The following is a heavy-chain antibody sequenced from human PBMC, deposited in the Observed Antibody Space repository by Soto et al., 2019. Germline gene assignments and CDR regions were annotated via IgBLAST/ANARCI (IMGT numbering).Heavy chain of an antibody. D-gene: IGHD4-17*01. CDR3: ARNQPVTTLGY. Sequence: EVQLVETGGGLIQPGGSLRLSCAASGFTVSNNSMSWVRQAPGKGLECVSIIYSGGTTYYADSVRGRFTISRDHSKNTLYLQMNSLRADDTAVYFCARNQPVTTLGYWGQGTLVTVSS. CDR1: GFTVSNNS. V-gene: IGHV3-53*02. CDR2: IYSGGTT. J-gene: IGHJ4*02.